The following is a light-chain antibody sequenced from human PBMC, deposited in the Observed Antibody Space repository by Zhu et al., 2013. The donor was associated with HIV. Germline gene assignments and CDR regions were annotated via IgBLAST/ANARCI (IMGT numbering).Light chain of an antibody. J-gene: IGKJ2*01. CDR2: HGT. CDR1: QSITNDF. CDR3: QQYGSSPYT. V-gene: IGKV3-20*01. Sequence: EIVLTQSPGTLSLSPGERATFSCRASQSITNDFVSWYQQRPGQAPKLLVYHGTNRAIGSPDRFTGSGSGSDFTLTVTRLEPEDFAVYYCQQYGSSPYTFGQGTRVEIK.